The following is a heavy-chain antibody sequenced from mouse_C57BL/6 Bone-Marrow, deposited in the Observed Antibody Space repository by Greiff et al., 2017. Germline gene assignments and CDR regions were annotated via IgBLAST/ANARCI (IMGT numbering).Heavy chain of an antibody. Sequence: EVQLQQSGPELVKPGASVKISCKASGYTFTDYYMNWVKQSHGKSLEWIGDINPNNVGTSYNQKFKGKATLTVDKSSSTAYMELRSLTSEDSAVYYCAREEDGYFSFAYWGQGTLVTVSA. CDR1: GYTFTDYY. D-gene: IGHD2-3*01. V-gene: IGHV1-26*01. J-gene: IGHJ3*01. CDR3: AREEDGYFSFAY. CDR2: INPNNVGT.